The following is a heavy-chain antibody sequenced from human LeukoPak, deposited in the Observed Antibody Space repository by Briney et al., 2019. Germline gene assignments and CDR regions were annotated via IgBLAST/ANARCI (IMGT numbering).Heavy chain of an antibody. CDR2: ISKSSSST. CDR1: GFTFSDYY. CDR3: ARVRSSGSPLDY. Sequence: GGSLRLSCAASGFTFSDYYMSWIRQAPGKGLEWVSYISKSSSSTNYADSVKGRFSISRDNAKDSLYLQLNSLTVEDTAVYYCARVRSSGSPLDYWGQGTLVTVSS. D-gene: IGHD3-10*01. V-gene: IGHV3-11*05. J-gene: IGHJ4*02.